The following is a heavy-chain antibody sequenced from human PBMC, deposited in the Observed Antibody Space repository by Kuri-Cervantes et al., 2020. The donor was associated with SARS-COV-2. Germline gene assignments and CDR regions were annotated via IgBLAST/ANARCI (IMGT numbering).Heavy chain of an antibody. CDR1: ETTFPNYD. CDR3: YCAPKEGFDS. Sequence: ASVKVSCKAPETTFPNYDINWVRQATGRGLEWMGMVKTNSGNTLYAQFIQGRVTMTRDTSTSTVYMELSSLTSEDTAIYYCYCAPKEGFDSWGQGTLVTVSS. CDR2: VKTNSGNT. J-gene: IGHJ4*02. V-gene: IGHV1-8*01. D-gene: IGHD2-21*01.